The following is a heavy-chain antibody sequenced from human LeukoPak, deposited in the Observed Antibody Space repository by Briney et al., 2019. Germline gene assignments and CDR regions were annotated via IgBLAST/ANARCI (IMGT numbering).Heavy chain of an antibody. CDR1: GFTVSSNY. CDR3: ARERNLEIAVAGTIFNY. D-gene: IGHD6-19*01. Sequence: GGSLRLSCAASGFTVSSNYMSWVRQAPGKGLQWVSVIYSGGSTYYADSVKGRFTISRDNSKNTLYLQMKSLRAEDTAVYYCARERNLEIAVAGTIFNYWGQGTLVTVSS. CDR2: IYSGGST. V-gene: IGHV3-66*01. J-gene: IGHJ4*02.